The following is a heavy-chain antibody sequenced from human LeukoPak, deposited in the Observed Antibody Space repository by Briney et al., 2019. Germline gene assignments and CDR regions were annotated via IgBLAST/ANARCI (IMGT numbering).Heavy chain of an antibody. CDR1: GGTFSSYA. Sequence: GASVKVSCKASGGTFSSYAISWVRQAPGQGLEWMGRIIPILGIANYAQKFQGRVTITADKSTSTAYMELSSLRSEDTAVYYYARPYGSGSYGSDAFDIWGQGTMVTVSS. D-gene: IGHD3-10*01. CDR2: IIPILGIA. V-gene: IGHV1-69*04. J-gene: IGHJ3*02. CDR3: ARPYGSGSYGSDAFDI.